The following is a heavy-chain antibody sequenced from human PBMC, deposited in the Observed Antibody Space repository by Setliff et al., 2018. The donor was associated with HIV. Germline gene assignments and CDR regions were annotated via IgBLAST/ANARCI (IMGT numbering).Heavy chain of an antibody. V-gene: IGHV1-8*02. CDR3: ARGRSLVRGSGSPEYYYMDV. CDR1: GFTFSAYS. D-gene: IGHD3-10*01. CDR2: PNSGDT. J-gene: IGHJ6*03. Sequence: GGSLRLSCAASGFTFSAYSMHWVRQAPGKGLEWLSYPNSGDTGYAQKFQGRVTMTRNTSISTAFMELSSLRSEDTAVYYCARGRSLVRGSGSPEYYYMDVWGKGTTVTVSS.